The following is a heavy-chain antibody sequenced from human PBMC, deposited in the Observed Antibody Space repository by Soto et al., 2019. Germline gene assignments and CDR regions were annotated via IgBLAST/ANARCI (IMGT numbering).Heavy chain of an antibody. CDR2: VYNDGSA. Sequence: SETLSLTCDVSGVSISSGNWSSWVRQPPGKGLEWIAEVYNDGSANYHPSLESRATISVDRSKNQFSLRLSSVTAADTGKYYCARLVYDSRLNYLYFDHWGQGTLVTVSS. CDR3: ARLVYDSRLNYLYFDH. V-gene: IGHV4-4*02. D-gene: IGHD3-22*01. CDR1: GVSISSGNW. J-gene: IGHJ4*02.